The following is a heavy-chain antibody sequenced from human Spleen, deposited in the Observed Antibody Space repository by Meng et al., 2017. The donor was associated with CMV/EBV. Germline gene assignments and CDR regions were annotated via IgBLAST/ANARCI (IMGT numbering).Heavy chain of an antibody. Sequence: GGSLRLSCAASGFTFSSYAMSWVRQAPGMGLEWVSAISAGGGTTYYADSVKGRFTISRDNSKNTLYLQMNSLRAEDTAVYYCAKVVVPAAIGHWYFDLWGRGTLVTVSS. CDR3: AKVVVPAAIGHWYFDL. J-gene: IGHJ2*01. CDR1: GFTFSSYA. CDR2: ISAGGGTT. V-gene: IGHV3-23*01. D-gene: IGHD2-2*02.